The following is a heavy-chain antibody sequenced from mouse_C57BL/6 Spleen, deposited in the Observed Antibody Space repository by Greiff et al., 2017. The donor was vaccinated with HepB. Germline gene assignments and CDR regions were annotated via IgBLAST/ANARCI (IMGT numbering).Heavy chain of an antibody. V-gene: IGHV1-50*01. Sequence: QVQLQQPGAELVKPGASVKLSCKASGYTFTSYWMQWVKQRPGQGLEWIGEIDPSDSYTNYNQKFKGKATLNVDTSSSTAYMQLSSLTSEDSAVYYFARRGDYYAMDYWGQGTSVTVSS. CDR2: IDPSDSYT. CDR3: ARRGDYYAMDY. CDR1: GYTFTSYW. J-gene: IGHJ4*01.